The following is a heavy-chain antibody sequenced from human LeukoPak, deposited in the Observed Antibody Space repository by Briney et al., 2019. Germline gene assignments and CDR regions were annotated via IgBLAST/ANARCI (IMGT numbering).Heavy chain of an antibody. D-gene: IGHD2-2*01. CDR2: IFYSGST. Sequence: SETLSLTCTVSGGSISSYYWSWIRQPPGKGLEWIGYIFYSGSTNYNPSLKSRVTISVDTSKNQFSLKLSSVTAADTAVYYCAGLSEYCSSTSCTNWFDPWGQGTLVTVSS. CDR1: GGSISSYY. CDR3: AGLSEYCSSTSCTNWFDP. J-gene: IGHJ5*02. V-gene: IGHV4-59*03.